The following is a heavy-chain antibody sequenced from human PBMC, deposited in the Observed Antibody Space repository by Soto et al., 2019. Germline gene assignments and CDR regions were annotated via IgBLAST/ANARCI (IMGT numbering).Heavy chain of an antibody. V-gene: IGHV3-30*18. CDR1: GFTFSSYG. CDR2: ISYDGSNK. Sequence: QVQLVESGGGVVQPGRSLRLSCAASGFTFSSYGMHWVRQAPGKGLEWVAVISYDGSNKYYADSVKGRFTISRDNSKNTLYLQMNSLRDEDTAVYYCAKDHYTVTGNYWYFDLWGRGTLVTVSS. CDR3: AKDHYTVTGNYWYFDL. J-gene: IGHJ2*01. D-gene: IGHD4-17*01.